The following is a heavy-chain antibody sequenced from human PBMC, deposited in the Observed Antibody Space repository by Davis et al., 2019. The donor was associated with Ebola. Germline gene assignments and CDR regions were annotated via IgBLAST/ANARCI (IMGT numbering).Heavy chain of an antibody. V-gene: IGHV3-23*01. CDR1: GFTFSSYA. J-gene: IGHJ6*04. CDR3: AKGGSGWPSDYSYGMGV. D-gene: IGHD6-19*01. Sequence: GGSLRLSCATSGFTFSSYAMTWVRQAPGKGLEWVSAVTSSGGSTYYADSVKGRFTISRDNSKNTLYLQMNSLGVEDTAVYYCAKGGSGWPSDYSYGMGVWGKGTTVTVSS. CDR2: VTSSGGST.